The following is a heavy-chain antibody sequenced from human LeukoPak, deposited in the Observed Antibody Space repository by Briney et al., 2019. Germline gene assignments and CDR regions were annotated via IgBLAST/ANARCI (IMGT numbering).Heavy chain of an antibody. V-gene: IGHV3-30*18. CDR3: AKVSGWELVRSNAFDI. J-gene: IGHJ3*02. CDR1: GFTFSSYG. Sequence: GGSLRLSCAASGFTFSSYGMHWVRQAPGKGLEWVAVISYDRSNKYYADSVKGRFTISRDNSKNTLYLQMNSLRAEDTAVYYCAKVSGWELVRSNAFDIWGQGTMVTVSS. D-gene: IGHD1-26*01. CDR2: ISYDRSNK.